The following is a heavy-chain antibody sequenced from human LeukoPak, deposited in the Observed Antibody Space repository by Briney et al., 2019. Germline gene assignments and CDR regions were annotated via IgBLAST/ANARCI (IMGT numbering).Heavy chain of an antibody. CDR1: GGSFSGYY. CDR3: ARVDWLAAGRFDP. J-gene: IGHJ5*02. D-gene: IGHD3/OR15-3a*01. V-gene: IGHV4-34*01. Sequence: SETLSLTCAVYGGSFSGYYWSWIRQPPGKGLEWIGEINHSGSTNYNPSLKSRVTISVDTSKNQFSLELSSVTAADTAIYYCARVDWLAAGRFDPWGQGTLVTVSS. CDR2: INHSGST.